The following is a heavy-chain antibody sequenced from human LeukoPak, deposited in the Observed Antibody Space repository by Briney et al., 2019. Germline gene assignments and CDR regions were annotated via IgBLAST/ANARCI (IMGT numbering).Heavy chain of an antibody. J-gene: IGHJ5*02. Sequence: PGGSLRLSCAASGFTFDDYAMHWVRQAPGKGLEWVSGISWNSGSIGYADSVKGRFTISRDNAKNTLYLQMNSLRAEDTAVYYCAKERYSGSYRLGTRYNWFDPWGQGTLVTVSS. CDR1: GFTFDDYA. CDR2: ISWNSGSI. D-gene: IGHD1-26*01. V-gene: IGHV3-9*01. CDR3: AKERYSGSYRLGTRYNWFDP.